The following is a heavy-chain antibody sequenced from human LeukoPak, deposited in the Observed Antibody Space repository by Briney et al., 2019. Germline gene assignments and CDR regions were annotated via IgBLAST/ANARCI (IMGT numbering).Heavy chain of an antibody. CDR3: ARGSVAIY. Sequence: YKYYADSVKGRFTISRDNAKNSLYLQMNSLRAEDTAVYYCARGSVAIYWGQGTLVTVSS. V-gene: IGHV3-21*01. D-gene: IGHD5-12*01. CDR2: YK. J-gene: IGHJ4*02.